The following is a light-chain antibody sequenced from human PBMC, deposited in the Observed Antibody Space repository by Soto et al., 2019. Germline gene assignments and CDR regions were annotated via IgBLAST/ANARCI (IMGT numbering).Light chain of an antibody. Sequence: QSALTQPASVSGSPGQSITISCTGTSSDVGGYDCVSWYQLHPGKAPKLMVFEVNNRPSGVSYRFSGSKSGNTASLTISGLQAEDEADYFCSSYSFSTAYLFGTGTKVTVL. CDR1: SSDVGGYDC. CDR3: SSYSFSTAYL. CDR2: EVN. J-gene: IGLJ1*01. V-gene: IGLV2-14*01.